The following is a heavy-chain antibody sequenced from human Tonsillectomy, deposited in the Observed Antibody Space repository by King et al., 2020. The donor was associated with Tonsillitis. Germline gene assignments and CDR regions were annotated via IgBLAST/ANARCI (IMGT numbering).Heavy chain of an antibody. Sequence: VQLVESGGGVVQPGRSLRLSCATSGFTFTNHGMHWVRQAPGKGLEWVAALSSAGTNEYYADSVKGRFTISSDTSKNTLYLQMHSLRAEDSAVYYCARLEYWGRGTLVTVSS. J-gene: IGHJ4*02. V-gene: IGHV3-33*05. CDR2: LSSAGTNE. CDR3: ARLEY. CDR1: GFTFTNHG.